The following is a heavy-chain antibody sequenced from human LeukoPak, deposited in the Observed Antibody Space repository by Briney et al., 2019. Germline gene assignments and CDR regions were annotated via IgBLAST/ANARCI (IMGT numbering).Heavy chain of an antibody. J-gene: IGHJ4*02. V-gene: IGHV3-53*01. Sequence: GGSLXXXXXASGXXXSXNYXXWVRQAPGKGLEWVSVIYSGGSTYYADSVKGRFTISRDNSKNTLYLQMNSLRAEDTAVYYCARAEKATIFDYWGQGTLVTVSS. CDR2: IYSGGST. D-gene: IGHD5-24*01. CDR1: GXXXSXNY. CDR3: ARAEKATIFDY.